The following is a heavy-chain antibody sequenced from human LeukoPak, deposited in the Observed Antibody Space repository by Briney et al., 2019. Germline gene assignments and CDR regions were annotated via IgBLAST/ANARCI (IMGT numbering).Heavy chain of an antibody. Sequence: PGGSLRLSCAASGFSFNSFEMSWVRQALGKGLEWVSYISSSGSTICYADSVKDRFTISRDNAKNSLYLQMNSLRAEDTAVYYCARGWYNSGYYCDYWGQGTLVTVSS. CDR2: ISSSGSTI. CDR3: ARGWYNSGYYCDY. CDR1: GFSFNSFE. D-gene: IGHD6-19*01. V-gene: IGHV3-48*03. J-gene: IGHJ4*02.